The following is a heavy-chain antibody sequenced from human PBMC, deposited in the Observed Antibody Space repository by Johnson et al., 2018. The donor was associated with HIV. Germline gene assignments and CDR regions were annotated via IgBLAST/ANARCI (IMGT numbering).Heavy chain of an antibody. Sequence: VQLVESGGGLVKPGGSLRLSCAASGFTVSSNYMSWVRQAPGKGLEWVSAISGSGGSTYYADSVNGRFTISRDNSKNTVYLQMNSLRDEDTSVYYCTIWRWGLAGQEALDIWGPGTMVTVSS. V-gene: IGHV3-23*04. CDR3: TIWRWGLAGQEALDI. J-gene: IGHJ3*02. CDR1: GFTVSSNY. D-gene: IGHD5-24*01. CDR2: ISGSGGST.